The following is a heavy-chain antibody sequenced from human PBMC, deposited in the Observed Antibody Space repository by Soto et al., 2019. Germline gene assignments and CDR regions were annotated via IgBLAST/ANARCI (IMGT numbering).Heavy chain of an antibody. CDR1: GFTFSTTA. Sequence: QVLLVESGGGVVPPGRSLRLSCATSGFTFSTTAMHWVRQAPGKGLEWVTGISYDGNTKKYADSVKGRFTFSSDNSKDSLFLQLNSLRPEDTAVYFCARELHSFGEHLIDYWGPGTLVTVSS. CDR2: ISYDGNTK. D-gene: IGHD3-10*01. V-gene: IGHV3-30-3*01. J-gene: IGHJ4*02. CDR3: ARELHSFGEHLIDY.